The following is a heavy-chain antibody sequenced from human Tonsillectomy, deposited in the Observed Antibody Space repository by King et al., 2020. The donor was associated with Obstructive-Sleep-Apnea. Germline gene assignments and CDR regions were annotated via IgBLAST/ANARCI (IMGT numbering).Heavy chain of an antibody. CDR2: INHSGST. Sequence: VKLQQWGAGLLKPSEPLSLTCAVYGGSFSGYYWSWIRQPPGKGLEWIGEINHSGSTNYNPSLKSRVTISVDTSKNQFSLKLSSVTAADTAVYYCARRYCSGGSCYWEDYWGQGTLVTVSS. J-gene: IGHJ4*02. CDR3: ARRYCSGGSCYWEDY. V-gene: IGHV4-34*01. CDR1: GGSFSGYY. D-gene: IGHD2-15*01.